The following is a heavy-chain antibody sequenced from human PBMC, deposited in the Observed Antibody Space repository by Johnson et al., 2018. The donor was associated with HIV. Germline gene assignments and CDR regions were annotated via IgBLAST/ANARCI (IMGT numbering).Heavy chain of an antibody. Sequence: QVQLVESGGGVVQPGRSLRLSCAASEFTFSNYAIHWVRQAPGKGLEWVAVISYDGTNKYYADLVKGRFTISRDNSMNTLYLQMNLLRPEDTAVYYCASGVTARAPVFIWGQGTMVTVSS. D-gene: IGHD6-6*01. J-gene: IGHJ3*02. CDR2: ISYDGTNK. V-gene: IGHV3-30*04. CDR1: EFTFSNYA. CDR3: ASGVTARAPVFI.